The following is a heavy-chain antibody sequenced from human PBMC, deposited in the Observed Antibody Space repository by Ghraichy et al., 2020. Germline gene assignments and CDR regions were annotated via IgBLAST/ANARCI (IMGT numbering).Heavy chain of an antibody. D-gene: IGHD3-22*01. CDR3: ARDWGYYDSSGWAHVYYFDY. CDR1: GDSVSSNSAA. CDR2: TYYRSKWYN. Sequence: SQTLSLTCAISGDSVSSNSAAWNWIRQSPSRGLEWLGRTYYRSKWYNDYAVSVKSRITINPDTSKNQFSLQLNSVTPEDTAVYYCARDWGYYDSSGWAHVYYFDYWGQGTLVTVSS. V-gene: IGHV6-1*01. J-gene: IGHJ4*02.